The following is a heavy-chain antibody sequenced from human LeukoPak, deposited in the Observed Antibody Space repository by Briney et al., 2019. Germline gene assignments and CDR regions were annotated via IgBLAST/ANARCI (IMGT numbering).Heavy chain of an antibody. CDR2: IYYSGST. Sequence: SETLSLTCTVSGGSINSYYWRWIRPPPGKGVEGIGYIYYSGSTNHNPSLKSRVTISVDTSKNQFSLKLSSVTAADTAVYYCARTSNYDFWSGYHDAFDIWGQGTMVTVSS. CDR1: GGSINSYY. CDR3: ARTSNYDFWSGYHDAFDI. J-gene: IGHJ3*02. D-gene: IGHD3-3*01. V-gene: IGHV4-59*01.